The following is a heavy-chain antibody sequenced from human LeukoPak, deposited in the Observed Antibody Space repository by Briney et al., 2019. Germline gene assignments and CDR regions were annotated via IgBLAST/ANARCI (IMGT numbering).Heavy chain of an antibody. V-gene: IGHV4-59*01. CDR1: GGSISTYY. Sequence: SETLSLTCTVSGGSISTYYWSWIRQPPGKGLEWIGYIYYSGSTNYNPSLKSRVTISVDTSKNQFPLKLSSVTAADTAVYYCARAAAGCSGGSCRRYYYYGMDVWGQGTTVTVSS. CDR2: IYYSGST. J-gene: IGHJ6*02. D-gene: IGHD2-15*01. CDR3: ARAAAGCSGGSCRRYYYYGMDV.